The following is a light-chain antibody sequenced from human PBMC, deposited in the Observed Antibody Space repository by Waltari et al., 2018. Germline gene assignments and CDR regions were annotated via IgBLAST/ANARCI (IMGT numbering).Light chain of an antibody. V-gene: IGKV3-11*01. CDR3: QQRSVWPPT. J-gene: IGKJ2*01. CDR2: DAS. CDR1: QSVGRS. Sequence: DIVLTQSQATLPLSPGVGATLSCRVSQSVGRSLAWIQQKPGQAPRLVIYDASFRATGIPARFSGSGSGTDFTLTISSLEAEDFAIYYCQQRSVWPPTFGRGTKLEIK.